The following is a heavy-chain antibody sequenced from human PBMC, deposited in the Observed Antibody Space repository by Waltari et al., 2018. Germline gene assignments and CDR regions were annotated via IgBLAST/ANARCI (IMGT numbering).Heavy chain of an antibody. D-gene: IGHD2-15*01. J-gene: IGHJ6*02. Sequence: QVQLVQSGAEVKKPGASVKVSCKASGYTFTSYDINWVRQATGQGLEWMGWMNPNSGNTGYAQKFQGRVTITRNTSISTAYMELSSLISEDTAVYYCARDAFYCSGGSCYGKKKYYYYYGMDVWGQGTTVTVSS. CDR2: MNPNSGNT. V-gene: IGHV1-8*03. CDR1: GYTFTSYD. CDR3: ARDAFYCSGGSCYGKKKYYYYYGMDV.